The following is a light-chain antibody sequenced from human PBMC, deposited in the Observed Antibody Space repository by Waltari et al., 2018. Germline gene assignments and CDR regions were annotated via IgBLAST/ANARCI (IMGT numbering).Light chain of an antibody. CDR3: LQRYSWPRT. CDR1: QNVDRE. V-gene: IGKV3-11*01. Sequence: EIVLTQSPATPSLSTGESATLSCRASQNVDRELAWYQHKPGHPPRLVIYDASDRATGIPARFSGGGSGTDFTLSISRLEPEDLAVYYCLQRYSWPRTFGQGTKLE. CDR2: DAS. J-gene: IGKJ2*01.